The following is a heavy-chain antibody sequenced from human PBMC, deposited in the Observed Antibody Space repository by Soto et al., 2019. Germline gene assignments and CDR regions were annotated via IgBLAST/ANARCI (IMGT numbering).Heavy chain of an antibody. Sequence: QVQLVQSGAEVKRPGASVRVSCKASGYTFTNYGISWVRQAPGQGLEWMGWVSGYNGNTNYAQKLRGRVTMTTDTSTSTAYMELRTLRSDDTAVYYCARDEGSHGFDSWGQGTLVTVSS. V-gene: IGHV1-18*04. CDR1: GYTFTNYG. J-gene: IGHJ4*02. CDR3: ARDEGSHGFDS. D-gene: IGHD6-19*01. CDR2: VSGYNGNT.